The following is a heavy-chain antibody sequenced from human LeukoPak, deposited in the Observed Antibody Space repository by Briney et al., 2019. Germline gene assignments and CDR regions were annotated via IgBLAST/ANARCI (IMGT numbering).Heavy chain of an antibody. CDR2: IWYDGSNK. J-gene: IGHJ4*02. CDR1: GFTFSSYG. D-gene: IGHD2-15*01. Sequence: GGSLRLSCAASGFTFSSYGMHWVRQAPGKGLEWVAVIWYDGSNKYYADSVKGRFTISRDNSKNTLYLQMNSLRAEDTAVYYCALNGYCSGGSCQHDDYWGQGTLVTVSS. CDR3: ALNGYCSGGSCQHDDY. V-gene: IGHV3-33*01.